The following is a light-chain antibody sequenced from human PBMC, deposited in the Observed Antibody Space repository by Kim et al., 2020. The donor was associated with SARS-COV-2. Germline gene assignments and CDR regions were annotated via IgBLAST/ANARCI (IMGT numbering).Light chain of an antibody. J-gene: IGKJ4*01. Sequence: EIVLTQSPCTLSLSPGERATLSCRASPSVSSSYLAWYQQKPGQAPRLLIYGASSRATGIPDRFSGSGSGTDFTLTISRLEPEDFAVYYCQQYGSSPLTFGGGTKVDIK. CDR1: PSVSSSY. CDR3: QQYGSSPLT. V-gene: IGKV3-20*01. CDR2: GAS.